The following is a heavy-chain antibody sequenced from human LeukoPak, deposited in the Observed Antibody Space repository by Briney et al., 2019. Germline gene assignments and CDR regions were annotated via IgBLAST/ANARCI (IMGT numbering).Heavy chain of an antibody. D-gene: IGHD4-17*01. CDR1: GFTFSSYA. J-gene: IGHJ4*02. V-gene: IGHV3-23*01. Sequence: PGGSLRLSCAASGFTFSSYAMSWVRQAPGKGLEWVSAISGSGGSTYYADSVKGRFTISRDNSKNTLYLQMNSLRAEDTAVYYCAKKFTGTTVISGDYFDYWGQGTLVTVSS. CDR3: AKKFTGTTVISGDYFDY. CDR2: ISGSGGST.